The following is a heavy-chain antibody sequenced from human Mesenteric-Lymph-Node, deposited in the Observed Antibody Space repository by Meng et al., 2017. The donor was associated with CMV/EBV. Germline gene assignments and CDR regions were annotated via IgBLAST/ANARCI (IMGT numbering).Heavy chain of an antibody. V-gene: IGHV3-21*01. CDR2: ISSSSSYI. Sequence: GGSLRLSCAASGFTFTNYGMHWVRQAPGKGLEWVSSISSSSSYIYYADSVKGRFTISRDNAKNSLYLQMNSLRAEDTAVYYCARDQEVSDAFDIWGQGTMVTVSS. CDR3: ARDQEVSDAFDI. CDR1: GFTFTNYG. J-gene: IGHJ3*02.